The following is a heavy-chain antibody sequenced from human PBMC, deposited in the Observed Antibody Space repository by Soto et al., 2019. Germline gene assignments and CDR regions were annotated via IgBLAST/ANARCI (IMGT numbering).Heavy chain of an antibody. Sequence: SETLSLTCTVSGGSISSSSYYWGWIRQPPGKGLEWIGSIYYSGSTYYNPSLKSRVTISVDTSKNQFSLQLSSVTAADTAVYYCARHLVLLAAADREYFDYWGQGTLVTVSS. CDR3: ARHLVLLAAADREYFDY. CDR2: IYYSGST. D-gene: IGHD6-13*01. V-gene: IGHV4-39*01. J-gene: IGHJ4*02. CDR1: GGSISSSSYY.